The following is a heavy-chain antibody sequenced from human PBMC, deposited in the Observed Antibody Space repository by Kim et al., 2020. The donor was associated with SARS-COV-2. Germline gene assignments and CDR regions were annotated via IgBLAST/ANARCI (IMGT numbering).Heavy chain of an antibody. D-gene: IGHD2-15*01. V-gene: IGHV3-23*01. CDR1: GFTFSSYA. CDR3: AKSKDCSGGSCYSDWFDP. J-gene: IGHJ5*02. CDR2: ISGSGGST. Sequence: GGSLRLSCAASGFTFSSYAMSWVSQAPGKGLEWVSAISGSGGSTYYADSVKGRFTISRDNSKNTLYLQMNSLRAEDTAVYYCAKSKDCSGGSCYSDWFDPWGQGTLVTVSS.